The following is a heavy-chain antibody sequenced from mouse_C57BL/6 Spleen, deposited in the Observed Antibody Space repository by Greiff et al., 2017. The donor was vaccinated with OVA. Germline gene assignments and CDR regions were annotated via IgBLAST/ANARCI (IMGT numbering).Heavy chain of an antibody. CDR3: TRNSPAY. Sequence: QVQLKESGAELVRPGASVTLSCKASGYTFTDYEMHWVKQTPVHGLEWIGAIDPETGGTAYNQKFKGKAILTADKSSSTAYMELRSLTSEDSAVYYCTRNSPAYWGQGTLVTVSA. D-gene: IGHD2-12*01. J-gene: IGHJ3*01. V-gene: IGHV1-15*01. CDR2: IDPETGGT. CDR1: GYTFTDYE.